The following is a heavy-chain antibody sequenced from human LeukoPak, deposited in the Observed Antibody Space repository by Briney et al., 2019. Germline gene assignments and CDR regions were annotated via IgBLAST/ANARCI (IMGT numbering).Heavy chain of an antibody. CDR2: IYNSGNT. J-gene: IGHJ4*02. V-gene: IGHV4-59*01. D-gene: IGHD1-26*01. CDR1: GGSISIYY. Sequence: SETLSLTCTVSGGSISIYYWSWIRQPPGKGLEWIGYIYNSGNTNYNPSFKSRVTISEDTPKNQFSLKLSSVTAADTAVYYCARSWSSTTVYFDYWGQGTLVTVSS. CDR3: ARSWSSTTVYFDY.